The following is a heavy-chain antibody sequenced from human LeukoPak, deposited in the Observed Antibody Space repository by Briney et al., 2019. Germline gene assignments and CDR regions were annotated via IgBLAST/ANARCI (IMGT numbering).Heavy chain of an antibody. V-gene: IGHV5-51*01. J-gene: IGHJ4*02. D-gene: IGHD1-26*01. CDR1: GYSFTSYW. CDR2: IYPGYSDT. Sequence: ESLKIPCKGSGYSFTSYWIGWVRQMPGKGLEWMGSIYPGYSDTRYSPSFQAQVTVSADKSLSTAYLQWSSLKASDTAMYYCARGSGSYHTAYMNWGQGSPVTVSS. CDR3: ARGSGSYHTAYMN.